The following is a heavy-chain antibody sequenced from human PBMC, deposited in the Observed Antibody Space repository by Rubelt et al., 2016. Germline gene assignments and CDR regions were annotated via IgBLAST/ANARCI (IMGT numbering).Heavy chain of an antibody. J-gene: IGHJ4*02. V-gene: IGHV4-59*01. D-gene: IGHD3-10*01. CDR3: ARGFQGWVGEGWARFDD. CDR2: TSYSGSS. CDR1: GGSISTYY. Sequence: QLQLQESGPGLVKPSETLSLTCTVSGGSISTYYWSWFRQPPGQGLEWIGYTSYSGSSTNSPSLKSRVSISIDTSRNQISLKLTSGTAADRAVDYCARGFQGWVGEGWARFDDWGQGALGTGSS.